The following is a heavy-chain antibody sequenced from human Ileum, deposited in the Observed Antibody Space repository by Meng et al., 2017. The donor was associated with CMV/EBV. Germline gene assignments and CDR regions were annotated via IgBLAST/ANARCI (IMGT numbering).Heavy chain of an antibody. V-gene: IGHV2-5*02. CDR3: VHRYSSSSGQVS. CDR1: GFSLTTNVES. J-gene: IGHJ5*02. D-gene: IGHD6-6*01. CDR2: IHGGGGK. Sequence: QITLKESGPTLGKPTPTLTLTCTFSGFSLTTNVESVGWIRQPPGKALEWLALIHGGGGKQYSPSLQSRLTATRDTSKNQVVLTMTNMDPVDTATYYCVHRYSSSSGQVSWGQGTLVTVSS.